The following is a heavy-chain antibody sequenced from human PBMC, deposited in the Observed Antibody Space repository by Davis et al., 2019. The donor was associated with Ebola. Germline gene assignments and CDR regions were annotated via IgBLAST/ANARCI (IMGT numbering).Heavy chain of an antibody. J-gene: IGHJ4*02. V-gene: IGHV3-21*01. D-gene: IGHD4-23*01. CDR3: ATDGYGGGYDFEY. Sequence: GESLKISCAASGFIFRSFSMYWVRRIPGKGLEWVSCITSSSTYIYYADSVKGRFTISRDNAKNSLYLQMNSLRAEDTAVYYCATDGYGGGYDFEYWGQGTLVTVSS. CDR1: GFIFRSFS. CDR2: ITSSSTYI.